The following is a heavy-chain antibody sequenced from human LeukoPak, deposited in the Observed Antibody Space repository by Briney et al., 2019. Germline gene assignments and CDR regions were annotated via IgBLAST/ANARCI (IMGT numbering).Heavy chain of an antibody. CDR1: GGTFSSYA. J-gene: IGHJ4*02. V-gene: IGHV1-69*05. CDR2: IIPIFGTA. D-gene: IGHD2-21*01. CDR3: ASSKVVVIAMFDN. Sequence: SVKVSCKASGGTFSSYAISWVRQAPGQGLEWMGGIIPIFGTANYAQKFQGRVTITTDESTSTAYMELSSLRSEDTAVYYCASSKVVVIAMFDNWGQGTLVTVSS.